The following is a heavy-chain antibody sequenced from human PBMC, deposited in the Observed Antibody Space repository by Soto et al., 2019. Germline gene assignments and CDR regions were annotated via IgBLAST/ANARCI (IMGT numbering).Heavy chain of an antibody. CDR3: VAPITGAGDYYFDY. CDR2: IIPILGIA. D-gene: IGHD3-16*01. CDR1: GGTFSSYT. J-gene: IGHJ4*02. Sequence: QVQLVQSGAEVKKPGSSVKVSCKASGGTFSSYTISWVRQAPGQGLEWMGRIIPILGIANYAQKFQGRVTLSPGKTPSTDSMGLSRLRDEGTALYFFVAPITGAGDYYFDYWGQGTLVAVSS. V-gene: IGHV1-69*02.